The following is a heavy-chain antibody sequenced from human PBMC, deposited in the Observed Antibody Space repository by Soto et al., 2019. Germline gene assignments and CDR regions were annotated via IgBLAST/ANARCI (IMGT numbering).Heavy chain of an antibody. V-gene: IGHV1-8*01. CDR2: MHPNSGNT. J-gene: IGHJ6*02. CDR3: AREKTSYGMDV. Sequence: QVQLVQSGAEVKKPGASVKVSCKASGYTFTSYDINWVRQATGQGLEWMGWMHPNSGNTGYAQKFQGRVSITMNTSRSTASMELRSLRSEDTAVYYCAREKTSYGMDVWCQGTTVTVSS. CDR1: GYTFTSYD.